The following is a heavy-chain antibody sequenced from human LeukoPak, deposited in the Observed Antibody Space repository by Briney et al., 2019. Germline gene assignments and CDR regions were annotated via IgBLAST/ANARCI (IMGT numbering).Heavy chain of an antibody. CDR2: ISHGGIT. V-gene: IGHV4-34*01. D-gene: IGHD2-2*01. Sequence: TPSETLSLTCGVYDGSLINYYCHWLRQAPGKGLEWIGEISHGGITKHNPSLKSRVTMSQDTSKRQFSLKMNSMTAADTGVYYCGIFMDVVPGSMSWGLGTLVTVSS. CDR3: GIFMDVVPGSMS. CDR1: DGSLINYY. J-gene: IGHJ4*02.